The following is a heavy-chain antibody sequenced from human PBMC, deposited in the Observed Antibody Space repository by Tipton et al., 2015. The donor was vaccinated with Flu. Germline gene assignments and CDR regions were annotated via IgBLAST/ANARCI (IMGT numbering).Heavy chain of an antibody. D-gene: IGHD6-6*01. CDR1: GFTFNSYE. V-gene: IGHV3-48*03. CDR2: ISSSGSTI. J-gene: IGHJ3*02. CDR3: AREYSSSSGRAFDI. Sequence: SLRLSCAASGFTFNSYEMNWVRQAPGKGPEWVSYISSSGSTIYYVDSVKGRFTISRDNAKNSLYLQMNSLRAEDTAVYYCAREYSSSSGRAFDIWGQGTMVTVSS.